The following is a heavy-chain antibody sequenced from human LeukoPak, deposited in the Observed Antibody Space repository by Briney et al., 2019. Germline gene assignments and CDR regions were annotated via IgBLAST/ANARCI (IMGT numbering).Heavy chain of an antibody. CDR2: IKSKTDGGTT. CDR1: GFTFSNAW. CDR3: TTRLDGDSYGPQALRGYYGSGSFDY. Sequence: GGSVRLSCAASGFTFSNAWMSWVRQAPGKGLEWVGRIKSKTDGGTTDYAAPVKGRFTISRDDSKNTLYLQMNSLKTEDTAVYYCTTRLDGDSYGPQALRGYYGSGSFDYWGQGTLVTVSS. V-gene: IGHV3-15*01. D-gene: IGHD3-10*01. J-gene: IGHJ4*02.